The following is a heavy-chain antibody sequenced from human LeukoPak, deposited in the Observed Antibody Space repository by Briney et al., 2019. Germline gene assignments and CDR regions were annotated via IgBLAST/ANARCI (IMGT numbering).Heavy chain of an antibody. D-gene: IGHD1-20*01. CDR3: ARETWYNWNRITIDY. V-gene: IGHV3-7*01. CDR2: IKQDGSEK. J-gene: IGHJ4*02. CDR1: GFTFSSYW. Sequence: GGSLRLSCAASGFTFSSYWMSWVRQAPGKGLEWVANIKQDGSEKYYVDSVKGRFTISRDNAKNSLYLQMNSLRAEDTAVYYCARETWYNWNRITIDYWGQGTLVTVSS.